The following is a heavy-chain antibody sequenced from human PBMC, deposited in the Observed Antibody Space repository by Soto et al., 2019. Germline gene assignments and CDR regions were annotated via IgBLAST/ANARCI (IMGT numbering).Heavy chain of an antibody. J-gene: IGHJ6*03. Sequence: GGSLRLSCAASSFTFTNAWMNWVRQAPGKGLEWVGRIKSKADGGTTDYAAPVKGRFTISRDDSRNTLYLQMTSLKIADTAVYYCTTDPPYYYYYMDVWGKGTTVTVSS. CDR3: TTDPPYYYYYMDV. CDR1: SFTFTNAW. V-gene: IGHV3-15*07. CDR2: IKSKADGGTT.